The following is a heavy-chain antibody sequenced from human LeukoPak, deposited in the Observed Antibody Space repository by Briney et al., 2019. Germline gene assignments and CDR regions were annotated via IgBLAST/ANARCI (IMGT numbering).Heavy chain of an antibody. CDR3: ARDSGSYYYFDY. Sequence: GGSLRLSCAASGFTFDDYAMHWVRQAPGKGLEWVSGISWNSGSIGYADSVKGRFTISRDNAKNSLYLQMNSLRAEDTAVYYCARDSGSYYYFDYWGQGTLVTVSS. CDR1: GFTFDDYA. V-gene: IGHV3-9*01. J-gene: IGHJ4*02. D-gene: IGHD1-26*01. CDR2: ISWNSGSI.